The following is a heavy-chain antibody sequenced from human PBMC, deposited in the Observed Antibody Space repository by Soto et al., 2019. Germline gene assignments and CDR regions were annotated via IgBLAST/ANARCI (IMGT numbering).Heavy chain of an antibody. D-gene: IGHD6-19*01. CDR3: AKHAIGDSSGWYSSDFDY. J-gene: IGHJ4*02. CDR2: ISGSGGST. V-gene: IGHV3-23*01. CDR1: GFTFSSYA. Sequence: PGGSLRLSCAASGFTFSSYAMSWVRQAPGKGLEWVSAISGSGGSTYYADSVKGRFTISRDNSKNTLYLQMNSLRAEDTAVYYYAKHAIGDSSGWYSSDFDYWGQGTLVTVSS.